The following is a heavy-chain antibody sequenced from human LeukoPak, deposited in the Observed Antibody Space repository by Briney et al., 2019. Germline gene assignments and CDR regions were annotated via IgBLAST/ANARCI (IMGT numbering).Heavy chain of an antibody. V-gene: IGHV1-8*01. CDR1: GYPYTSFD. CDR3: ARGRGWGILDS. J-gene: IGHJ4*02. Sequence: ASVKVSCKTSGYPYTSFDIHWVRQAAGHGLEWMSWMTPNSEKRGYAQKFQGRVTMTADTSIDTAYMELSSLTFDDTAIYYCARGRGWGILDSWGQGNLVTVSS. CDR2: MTPNSEKR. D-gene: IGHD6-19*01.